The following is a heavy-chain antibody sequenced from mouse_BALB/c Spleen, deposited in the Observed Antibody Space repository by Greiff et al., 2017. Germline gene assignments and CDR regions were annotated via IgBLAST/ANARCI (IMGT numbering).Heavy chain of an antibody. CDR2: IWSGGST. CDR3: ARKGYAMDY. J-gene: IGHJ4*01. CDR1: GFSLTSYG. Sequence: VQLKESGPGLVPPSQSLSITCTVSGFSLTSYGVHWVRQSPGKGLEWLGVIWSGGSTDYNAAFISRLSISKDNSKSQVFFTMNSLQANDTAIYYCARKGYAMDYWGQGTSVTVSS. V-gene: IGHV2-2*02.